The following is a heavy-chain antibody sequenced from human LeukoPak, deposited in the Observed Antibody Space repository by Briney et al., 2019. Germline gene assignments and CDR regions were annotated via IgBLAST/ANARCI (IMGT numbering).Heavy chain of an antibody. J-gene: IGHJ3*02. CDR3: AGDSDYVSNGAFDI. D-gene: IGHD5-12*01. CDR1: GGSISSGGYY. Sequence: PSETLSLTCTVSGGSISSGGYYWSWIRQHPGKGLEWIGYIYYSGSTYYNPSLKSRVTISVDRSKNQFSLKLSSVTAADTAVYYCAGDSDYVSNGAFDIWGQGTMVTVSS. CDR2: IYYSGST. V-gene: IGHV4-31*03.